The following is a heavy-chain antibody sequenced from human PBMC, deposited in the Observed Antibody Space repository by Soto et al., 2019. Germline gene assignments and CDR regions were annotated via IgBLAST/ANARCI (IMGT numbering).Heavy chain of an antibody. V-gene: IGHV3-23*01. CDR2: ISGSSGRS. Sequence: GGSLILSCGAAEFTFSNYAMTWVRQGPGKGLEWVSGISGSSGRSYYADSVKGRFTISRDNSKSTLYLQMNSLRAEDTAVYYCAKAYFVWSSEQPYYFDYWGQGTLVTVSS. CDR1: EFTFSNYA. CDR3: AKAYFVWSSEQPYYFDY. D-gene: IGHD3-16*01. J-gene: IGHJ4*02.